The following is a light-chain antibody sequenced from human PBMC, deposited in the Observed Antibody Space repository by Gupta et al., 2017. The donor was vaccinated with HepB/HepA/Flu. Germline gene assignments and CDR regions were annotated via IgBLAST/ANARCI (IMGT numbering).Light chain of an antibody. CDR2: KAS. Sequence: DIQMTQSPSTLSASVGDRVTITCRASQSISNWLAWYQQKAGKAPKLLIYKASSLESGVPSRFSGSGSGTEFTLTISSLQPDDFATYYCQQEKSQGTFGQGTKVEIK. V-gene: IGKV1-5*03. CDR3: QQEKSQGT. J-gene: IGKJ1*01. CDR1: QSISNW.